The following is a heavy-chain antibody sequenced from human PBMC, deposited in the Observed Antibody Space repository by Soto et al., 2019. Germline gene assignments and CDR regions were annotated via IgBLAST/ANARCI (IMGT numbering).Heavy chain of an antibody. CDR3: AKRGDDRSGNHRYFDY. V-gene: IGHV3-30*18. CDR2: ISSDGSNK. D-gene: IGHD3-22*01. CDR1: GFTFSSYG. Sequence: PGGSLRLSCAASGFTFSSYGMHWVRQAPGKGLEWVAVISSDGSNKDYADSVKGRFTISRDDSKKTLYLETNSLRTEDTAVYYCAKRGDDRSGNHRYFDYWGQGTLVTVSS. J-gene: IGHJ4*02.